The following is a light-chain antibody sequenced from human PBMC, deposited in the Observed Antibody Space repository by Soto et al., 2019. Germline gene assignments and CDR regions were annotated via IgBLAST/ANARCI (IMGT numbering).Light chain of an antibody. Sequence: DIQMTQYPSTLSASVGERVTISCRASQSVNNWLAWYQRKPGKAPKLLIHDASTLESGIPSRLSGSGSGTEFTLTISSLQPDDFATYYCQQYNSYWTFGQGTKVEIK. CDR1: QSVNNW. J-gene: IGKJ1*01. CDR3: QQYNSYWT. V-gene: IGKV1-5*01. CDR2: DAS.